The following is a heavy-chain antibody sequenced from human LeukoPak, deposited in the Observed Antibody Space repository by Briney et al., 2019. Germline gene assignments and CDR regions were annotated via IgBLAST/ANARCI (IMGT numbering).Heavy chain of an antibody. V-gene: IGHV4-30-4*01. D-gene: IGHD3-3*01. CDR2: IYYSGST. CDR3: ARGTLEWLFLFDP. CDR1: GGSISSGDYY. Sequence: PSETLSLTCTVSGGSISSGDYYWSWIRQPPGKDLEWIGYIYYSGSTYYNPSLKSRVTISVDTSKNQFSLKLSSVTAADTAVYYCARGTLEWLFLFDPWGQGTLVTVSS. J-gene: IGHJ5*02.